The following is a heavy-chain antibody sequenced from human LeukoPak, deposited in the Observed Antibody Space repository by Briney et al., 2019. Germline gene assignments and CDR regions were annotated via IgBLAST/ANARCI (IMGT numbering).Heavy chain of an antibody. CDR2: INPDSGGT. CDR3: ARACSGGSCYSDNWLDP. V-gene: IGHV1-2*06. D-gene: IGHD2-15*01. J-gene: IGHJ5*02. CDR1: GYTFTGYY. Sequence: ASVKVSCKXSGYTFTGYYLHWVRQPPGQGLEWMGRINPDSGGTNYAQKFQGRVTMTRDTSISTAYMELNRLTSDDTAVYYCARACSGGSCYSDNWLDPWGQGTLVTVSS.